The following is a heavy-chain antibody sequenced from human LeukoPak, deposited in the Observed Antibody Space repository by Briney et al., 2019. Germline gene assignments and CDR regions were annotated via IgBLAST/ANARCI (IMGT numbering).Heavy chain of an antibody. D-gene: IGHD2-2*01. CDR3: ARSHCSSTSCYYMDV. Sequence: PGRSLRLSCAASGFTFSSYAMHGVRRAPGKGLEWVAVISYDGSNKYYADSVKGRFTISRDNSKNTLYLQMNSLRAEDTAVYYCARSHCSSTSCYYMDVWGKGSTVTVSS. J-gene: IGHJ6*03. CDR2: ISYDGSNK. V-gene: IGHV3-30*04. CDR1: GFTFSSYA.